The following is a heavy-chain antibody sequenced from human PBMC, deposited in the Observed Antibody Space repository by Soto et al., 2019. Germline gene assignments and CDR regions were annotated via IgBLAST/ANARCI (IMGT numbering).Heavy chain of an antibody. V-gene: IGHV4-4*02. CDR1: SGSISSSNW. J-gene: IGHJ6*03. Sequence: QVQLQESGPGLVKPSGTLSLTCAVSSGSISSSNWWSWVRQPPGKGLEWIGEIYHSGSTNYNPSLKSRVTISVDKSTNQFSLKLSSVTAADTAVYYCASSNYGDADYYYYYMDVWGKGTTVTVSS. CDR2: IYHSGST. D-gene: IGHD4-17*01. CDR3: ASSNYGDADYYYYYMDV.